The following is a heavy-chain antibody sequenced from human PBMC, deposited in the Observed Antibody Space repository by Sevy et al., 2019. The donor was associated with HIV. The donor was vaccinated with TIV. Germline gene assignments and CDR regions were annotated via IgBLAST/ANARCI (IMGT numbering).Heavy chain of an antibody. J-gene: IGHJ4*02. CDR3: ASDYS. Sequence: GGSLRLSCTASGFSFNSYDMNWVRQAPGKGLEWVASISSVSTIIYYGDSVRGRFSISRDNAKNSVYLQMSSLRVEDTAMYFCASDYSWGQGTLVTVSS. CDR2: ISSVSTII. CDR1: GFSFNSYD. V-gene: IGHV3-21*01.